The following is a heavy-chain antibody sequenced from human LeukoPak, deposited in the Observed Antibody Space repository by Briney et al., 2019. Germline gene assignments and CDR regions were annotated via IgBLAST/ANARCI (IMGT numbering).Heavy chain of an antibody. D-gene: IGHD3-10*01. CDR3: ARVPNVRGVSYYYYMDV. CDR1: GYTFTSYD. Sequence: ASVKVSCKASGYTFTSYDINWVRQATGQGLEWMGWMNPNSGNTGYAQKFRGRVTMTRNTSISTAYMELSSLRSEDTAVYYCARVPNVRGVSYYYYMDVWGKGTTVTISS. CDR2: MNPNSGNT. J-gene: IGHJ6*03. V-gene: IGHV1-8*01.